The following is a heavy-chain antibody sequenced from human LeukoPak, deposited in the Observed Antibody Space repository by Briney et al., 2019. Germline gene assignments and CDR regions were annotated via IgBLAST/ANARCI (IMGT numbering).Heavy chain of an antibody. J-gene: IGHJ4*02. D-gene: IGHD2-21*01. Sequence: SETLSLTCAVYGGSLSGYYWSWIRQPPGKGLEWIGYIYYSGSTNYNPSLKSRVTISVDTSKNQFSLKLSSVTAADTAVYYCARRGEAGSAFDYWGQGTLVTVSS. CDR2: IYYSGST. CDR3: ARRGEAGSAFDY. V-gene: IGHV4-59*08. CDR1: GGSLSGYY.